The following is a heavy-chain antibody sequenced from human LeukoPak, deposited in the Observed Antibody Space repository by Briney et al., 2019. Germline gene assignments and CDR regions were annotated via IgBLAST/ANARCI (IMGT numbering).Heavy chain of an antibody. Sequence: SVKVSCKASGGTFSSYAISWVRQAPGQGFEWMGRIIPIFGTANYAQKFQGRVTITTDESTSTAYMELSSLRSEDTAVCYCARAQIIYYDFWSGYYYNNWFDPWGQGTLVTVSS. CDR1: GGTFSSYA. CDR3: ARAQIIYYDFWSGYYYNNWFDP. J-gene: IGHJ5*02. D-gene: IGHD3-3*01. CDR2: IIPIFGTA. V-gene: IGHV1-69*05.